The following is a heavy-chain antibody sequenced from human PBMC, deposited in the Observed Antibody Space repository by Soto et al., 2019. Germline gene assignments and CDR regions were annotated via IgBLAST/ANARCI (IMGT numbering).Heavy chain of an antibody. V-gene: IGHV3-23*01. CDR3: AHERFYDVLTGPEAVDFHDGRDV. CDR1: GFAFSSYA. Sequence: EVQLLESGGGLVQPGGSLRLSCAASGFAFSSYAMSWVRQAPGKGLEWVSDITGSGGYTFYADSVTGQFTISRDNSKKTLFLQMSRMSVEDTAVYYCAHERFYDVLTGPEAVDFHDGRDVWGQGTTVTLAS. D-gene: IGHD3-9*01. J-gene: IGHJ6*02. CDR2: ITGSGGYT.